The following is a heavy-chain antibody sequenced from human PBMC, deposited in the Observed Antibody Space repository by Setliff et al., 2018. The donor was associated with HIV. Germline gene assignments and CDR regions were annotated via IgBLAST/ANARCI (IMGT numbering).Heavy chain of an antibody. Sequence: PSETLSLTCTVSGGSISSYYWSWIRQPAGKGLEWIGRIYASGRTNYNPSLKSRVTLSVDTSKNQFSLNLNSVTAADAAVYYCARGSLITAHYSSGWYWFDPWGQGTLVTVSS. CDR2: IYASGRT. CDR3: ARGSLITAHYSSGWYWFDP. D-gene: IGHD6-19*01. J-gene: IGHJ5*02. CDR1: GGSISSYY. V-gene: IGHV4-4*07.